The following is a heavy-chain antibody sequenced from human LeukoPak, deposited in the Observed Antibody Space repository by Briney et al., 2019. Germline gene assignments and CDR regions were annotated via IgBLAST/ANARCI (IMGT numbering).Heavy chain of an antibody. D-gene: IGHD3-10*01. Sequence: SQTLSLTCAISGDSVSSNSATWNWIRQSPSRGLEWLGRTYYRSKWYNDYAVSVKSRITINPDTSKNQFSLQLNSVTAADTAVYYCARGRTYYYGSGSYYYDYWGQGTLVTVSS. CDR2: TYYRSKWYN. J-gene: IGHJ4*02. CDR3: ARGRTYYYGSGSYYYDY. CDR1: GDSVSSNSAT. V-gene: IGHV6-1*01.